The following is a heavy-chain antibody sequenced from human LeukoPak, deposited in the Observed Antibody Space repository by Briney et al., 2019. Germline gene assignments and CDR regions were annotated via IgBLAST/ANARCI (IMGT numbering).Heavy chain of an antibody. Sequence: GGSLGLSCAASGFTFSSYSMNRVRQAPGKGLEWVSSISSSSSYIYYADSVKGRFTISRDNAKNSLYLQMNSLRAEDTAVYYCARGPIAVAGKIFDYWGQGTLVTVSS. J-gene: IGHJ4*02. CDR1: GFTFSSYS. CDR3: ARGPIAVAGKIFDY. V-gene: IGHV3-21*01. D-gene: IGHD6-19*01. CDR2: ISSSSSYI.